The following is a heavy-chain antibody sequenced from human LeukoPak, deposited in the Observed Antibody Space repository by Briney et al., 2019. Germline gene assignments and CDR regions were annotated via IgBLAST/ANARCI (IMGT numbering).Heavy chain of an antibody. J-gene: IGHJ4*02. V-gene: IGHV1-8*01. CDR1: GYTFTSYD. CDR2: MNPNSGNT. CDR3: ARGPGYYDILTGHEDDY. Sequence: ASVKVSCKASGYTFTSYDINWVRQATGQGLEWMGWMNPNSGNTGYAQKFQGRVTMTRNTSISTAYMELSSLRSEDTAVYYCARGPGYYDILTGHEDDYWGQGTLVTVSS. D-gene: IGHD3-9*01.